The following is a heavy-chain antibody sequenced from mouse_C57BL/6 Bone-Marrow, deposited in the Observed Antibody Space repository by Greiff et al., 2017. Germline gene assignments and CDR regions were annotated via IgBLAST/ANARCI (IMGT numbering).Heavy chain of an antibody. CDR3: VRQIYYCNYDWYFDV. Sequence: EVQLVESGGGLVQPKGSLKLSCAASGFSFNTYAMNWVRQAPGKGLEWVARIRSKSNNYATYYADSVKDRFTISRDDSESMLYLQMNNLKTEDTAMYYCVRQIYYCNYDWYFDVWGTGTTVTVSS. V-gene: IGHV10-1*01. CDR1: GFSFNTYA. D-gene: IGHD2-1*01. J-gene: IGHJ1*03. CDR2: IRSKSNNYAT.